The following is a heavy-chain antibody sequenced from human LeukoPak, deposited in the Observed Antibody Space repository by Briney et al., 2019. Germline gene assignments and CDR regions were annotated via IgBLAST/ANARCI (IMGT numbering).Heavy chain of an antibody. D-gene: IGHD6-13*01. CDR3: TRVGYSSSWYSYYYYGMDV. CDR1: GFTFGDYA. V-gene: IGHV3-49*04. CDR2: IRSKAYGGTT. J-gene: IGHJ6*02. Sequence: PGGSLRLSGTASGFTFGDYAMSWVRQAPGKGLEWVGFIRSKAYGGTTEYAASVKGRFTISRDDSKSIAYLQMNSLKTEDTAVYYCTRVGYSSSWYSYYYYGMDVWGQGTTVTVSS.